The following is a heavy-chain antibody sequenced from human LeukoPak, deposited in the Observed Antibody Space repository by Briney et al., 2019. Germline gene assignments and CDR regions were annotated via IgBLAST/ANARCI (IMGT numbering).Heavy chain of an antibody. V-gene: IGHV4-39*01. CDR1: GGSISSSSYY. Sequence: SETLSLTCTVSGGSISSSSYYWGWIRQPPGKGLEWIGSIYYSGSTYCNPSLKSRVTISVDTSKNQFSLKLSSVTAADTAVYYCARHVGGHSSGLDYWGQGTLVTVSS. D-gene: IGHD3-22*01. CDR2: IYYSGST. J-gene: IGHJ4*02. CDR3: ARHVGGHSSGLDY.